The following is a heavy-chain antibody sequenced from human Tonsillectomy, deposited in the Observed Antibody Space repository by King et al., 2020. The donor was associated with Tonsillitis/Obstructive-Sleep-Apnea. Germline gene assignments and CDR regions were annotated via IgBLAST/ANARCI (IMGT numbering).Heavy chain of an antibody. V-gene: IGHV4-31*03. CDR1: GGSMRSGGYY. J-gene: IGHJ4*01. CDR2: IYDTESA. CDR3: AGEKGARFDY. Sequence: QLQESGPGLVKPSQTLSLTCTVSGGSMRSGGYYWSWIRQPPGKGLEWIGYIYDTESAYYNPSLKSRVTISVDTSKKQFSLNLSSVTAADTAVYYCAGEKGARFDYWGHGTLVTVSS. D-gene: IGHD1-26*01.